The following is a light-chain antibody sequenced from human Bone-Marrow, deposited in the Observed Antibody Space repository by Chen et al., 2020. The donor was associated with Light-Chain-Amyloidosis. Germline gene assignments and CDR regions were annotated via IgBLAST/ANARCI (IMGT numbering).Light chain of an antibody. CDR3: QQYGTSPLT. V-gene: IGKV3-20*01. CDR1: QTMSSNY. Sequence: EIVLTQSPGTLSLSPGEGANLSCRASQTMSSNYLTWYQQKFGQAPRLLIYGSSSRATGIPDRFTGSGAGTDFKLTINRLEPEDFAMYYCQQYGTSPLTFGGGTKVEIK. CDR2: GSS. J-gene: IGKJ4*01.